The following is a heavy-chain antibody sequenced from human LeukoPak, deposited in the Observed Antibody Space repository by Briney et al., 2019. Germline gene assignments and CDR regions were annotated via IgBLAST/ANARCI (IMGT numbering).Heavy chain of an antibody. Sequence: SVKVSCKASGGTFSSYAISWVRQAPGQGLEWTGGIIPIFGTANYAQKFQGRVTITADESTSTAYMELSSLRSEDTAVYYCARGRSGYCSSTSCYIHYYYYMDVWGKGTTVTVSS. CDR3: ARGRSGYCSSTSCYIHYYYYMDV. D-gene: IGHD2-2*02. J-gene: IGHJ6*03. V-gene: IGHV1-69*13. CDR1: GGTFSSYA. CDR2: IIPIFGTA.